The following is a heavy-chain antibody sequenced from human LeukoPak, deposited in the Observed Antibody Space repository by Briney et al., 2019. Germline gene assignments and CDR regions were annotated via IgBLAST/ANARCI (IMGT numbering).Heavy chain of an antibody. CDR2: IYYTEST. CDR1: GGSISTSSYY. V-gene: IGHV4-39*07. D-gene: IGHD3-3*01. CDR3: ARDRARLSTKTYDFWSGYSAFDI. J-gene: IGHJ3*02. Sequence: SETLSLTCTVSGGSISTSSYYWGWIRQPPGKGLEWIGNIYYTESTYYNPSLKSRVSISVDRSKNQFSLKLSSVTAADTAVYYCARDRARLSTKTYDFWSGYSAFDIWGQGTMVTVSS.